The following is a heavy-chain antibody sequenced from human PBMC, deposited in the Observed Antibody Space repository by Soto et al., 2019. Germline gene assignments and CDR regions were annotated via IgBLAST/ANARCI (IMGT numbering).Heavy chain of an antibody. J-gene: IGHJ5*02. CDR1: GYTFTTYS. CDR3: AKNKFQDANWFAA. V-gene: IGHV1-3*01. Sequence: ASLKVSCKASGYTFTTYSLHWVRQAPGQSLEWMGWINAGNGSTEYSQKFQDRLTFTRDTSANTASMELNSLTPEDTAVYFCAKNKFQDANWFAAWGQGTLVTVSS. CDR2: INAGNGST.